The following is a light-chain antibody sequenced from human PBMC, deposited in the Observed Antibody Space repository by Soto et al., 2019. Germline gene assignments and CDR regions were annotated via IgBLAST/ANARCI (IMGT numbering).Light chain of an antibody. V-gene: IGLV2-14*01. CDR2: EVT. J-gene: IGLJ1*01. CDR1: SSDIGGYNA. CDR3: NSFRVNHLYV. Sequence: QSALTQPASVSGSPGQTITISCTGTSSDIGGYNAVSWYQHHPGKAPKLIIYEVTHRPAGISDRFSASKSGNTASLTISGLQAEDEADYYCNSFRVNHLYVFGTGTKHRP.